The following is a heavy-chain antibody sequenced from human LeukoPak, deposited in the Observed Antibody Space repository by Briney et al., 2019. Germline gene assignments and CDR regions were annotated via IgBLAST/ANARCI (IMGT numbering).Heavy chain of an antibody. Sequence: GESPKIPCKGSGYSFTSYWNGWVRQMPGKGLEWMGIIYPGDSDTRYSPSFQGQVTISPDKSINTAYLQWSSLKAPDTAMYYCARQGRFLECSHFDYWGQGTLVTVSS. CDR2: IYPGDSDT. V-gene: IGHV5-51*01. CDR1: GYSFTSYW. D-gene: IGHD3-3*01. CDR3: ARQGRFLECSHFDY. J-gene: IGHJ4*02.